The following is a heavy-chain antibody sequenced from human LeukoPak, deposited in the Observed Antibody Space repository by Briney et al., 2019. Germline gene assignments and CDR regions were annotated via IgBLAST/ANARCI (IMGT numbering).Heavy chain of an antibody. CDR2: IKGSGSYA. CDR1: DFTFANYA. V-gene: IGHV3-23*01. CDR3: AKMKGHPLPKYYMDV. Sequence: GGSLRLSCVGSDFTFANYAMTWVRPTPGKGLEWVSSIKGSGSYAMYADSVKGRFTISRDNSKSTLYLEMNSLRAEDTAIYYCAKMKGHPLPKYYMDVWGQGTTVTVSS. D-gene: IGHD1-26*01. J-gene: IGHJ6*01.